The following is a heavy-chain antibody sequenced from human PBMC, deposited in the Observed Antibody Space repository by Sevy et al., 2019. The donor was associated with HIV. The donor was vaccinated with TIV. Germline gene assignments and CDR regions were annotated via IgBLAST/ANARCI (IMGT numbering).Heavy chain of an antibody. V-gene: IGHV1-2*02. CDR1: GYTFTGYY. CDR3: AREVRYCSGGSGHHYYGMDV. D-gene: IGHD2-15*01. J-gene: IGHJ6*02. CDR2: INPTRGGT. Sequence: ASVKVSCKASGYTFTGYYMHWVRQAPGQGLEWMGWINPTRGGTNYAQKFQGRVTMTRETSLTTAYMELSRLRSDDTAVYYCAREVRYCSGGSGHHYYGMDVWGQGTTVTVSS.